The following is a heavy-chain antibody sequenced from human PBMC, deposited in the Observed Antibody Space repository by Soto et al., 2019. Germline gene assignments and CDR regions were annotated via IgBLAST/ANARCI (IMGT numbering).Heavy chain of an antibody. D-gene: IGHD3-10*01. CDR3: ARLVYDPRLNYMYFDF. Sequence: SETLSLTCAVSGVSLTSGNWWTWVRQSPQRGLEYIGEIFHDGTANYYPSFERRVAMSVDTSRNQFSLKLTSVTAADTAVYFCARLVYDPRLNYMYFDFWGPGTLVTVSS. CDR1: GVSLTSGNW. V-gene: IGHV4-4*02. CDR2: IFHDGTA. J-gene: IGHJ4*02.